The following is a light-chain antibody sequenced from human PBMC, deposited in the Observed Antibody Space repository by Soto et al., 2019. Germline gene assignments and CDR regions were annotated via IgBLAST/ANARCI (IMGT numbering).Light chain of an antibody. J-gene: IGKJ1*01. Sequence: DIQMTQTPSSLSASVGDRVTITCRASRTISSDINWYQQKPGQAPKFLIYAASSLQSGVPSRFSGSGSGTDFTLTTSSLQPEDSATYFCQQSYSVPWTFGQGTKVEV. CDR3: QQSYSVPWT. CDR1: RTISSD. CDR2: AAS. V-gene: IGKV1-39*01.